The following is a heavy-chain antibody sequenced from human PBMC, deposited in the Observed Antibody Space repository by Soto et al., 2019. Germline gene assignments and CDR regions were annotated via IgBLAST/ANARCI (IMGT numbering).Heavy chain of an antibody. Sequence: QVQLVQSGAEVKKPGSSVKVSCKASGGTFSSYAISWVRQAPGQGLEWMGGIIPISGTANYAQKFQGRVTITAGESTSTAYMELSSLRSEDTAVYYCARSQCSSTSLETSYYHYYGMDGWGQGPRVTVSS. CDR1: GGTFSSYA. J-gene: IGHJ6*02. CDR2: IIPISGTA. CDR3: ARSQCSSTSLETSYYHYYGMDG. V-gene: IGHV1-69*01. D-gene: IGHD2-2*01.